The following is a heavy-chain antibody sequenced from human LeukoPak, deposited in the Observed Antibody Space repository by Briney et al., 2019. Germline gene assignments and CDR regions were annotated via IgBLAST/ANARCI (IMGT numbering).Heavy chain of an antibody. CDR3: AKQLGYCSDGSCYFPY. V-gene: IGHV3-23*01. J-gene: IGHJ4*02. D-gene: IGHD2-15*01. CDR1: GFTFSSSA. CDR2: ISNNGGYT. Sequence: GGSLRLSCAASGFTFSSSAMSWARQAPGKGLEWVSAISNNGGYTYYADSVRGRFTISRDNSKSTLCLQMNSLRAEDTAVYYCAKQLGYCSDGSCYFPYWGQGTLVTVSS.